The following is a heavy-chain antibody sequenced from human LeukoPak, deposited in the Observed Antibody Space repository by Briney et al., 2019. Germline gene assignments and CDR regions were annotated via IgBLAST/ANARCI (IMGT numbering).Heavy chain of an antibody. D-gene: IGHD3-10*01. V-gene: IGHV4-4*07. J-gene: IGHJ4*02. CDR2: IYTSGST. CDR1: GGCISTDY. CDR3: ASDFGY. Sequence: SETLSLTCTVSGGCISTDYWTWIRQPAGKGLEWIGLIYTSGSTNYNPSLKSRVTMSLDTSKNQFSLKLTSVTAADTAVYYCASDFGYWGQGTLVTVSS.